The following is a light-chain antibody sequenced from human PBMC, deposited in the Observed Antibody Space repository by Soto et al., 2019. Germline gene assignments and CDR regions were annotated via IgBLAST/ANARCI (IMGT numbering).Light chain of an antibody. CDR2: CAS. CDR3: QPYRPSDP. CDR1: QSVSSY. J-gene: IGKJ1*01. Sequence: EIVLTQCPGTLYLYTGESATRSCRASQSVSSYLAWYQQTDGQAPRLLVYCASSRATGFPDRFSGSGSGPHFTLTIRRPEPDDLAVYPCQPYRPSDPCGQ. V-gene: IGKV3-20*01.